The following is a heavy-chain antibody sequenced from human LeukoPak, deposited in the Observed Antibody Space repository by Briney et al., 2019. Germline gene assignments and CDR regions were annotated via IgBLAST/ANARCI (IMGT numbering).Heavy chain of an antibody. CDR1: GDSVSSNNAA. J-gene: IGHJ4*02. CDR3: TREVAGTGGFDY. Sequence: SQTLSLTCAISGDSVSSNNAAWNWIRQSPSRGLEWLGRTYHRSTWYDDYVVSVRRRLTITPDISKNQVSLQLNSVTPEDTAVYYCTREVAGTGGFDYWGQGITVTVSS. V-gene: IGHV6-1*01. D-gene: IGHD6-13*01. CDR2: TYHRSTWYD.